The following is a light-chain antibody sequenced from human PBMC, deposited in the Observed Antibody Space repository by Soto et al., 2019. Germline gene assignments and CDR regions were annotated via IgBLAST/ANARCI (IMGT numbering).Light chain of an antibody. CDR3: QQYNTWRSIT. CDR1: QSVNYY. V-gene: IGKV3-11*01. CDR2: DAS. J-gene: IGKJ5*01. Sequence: EIVLTQFPAALSLSPGERATLSCRASQSVNYYLAWYQQKPGQAPRLLIYDASNRATGIPARFSGSGSGTDFTLTISSLQSEDFAVYYCQQYNTWRSITFGQGTRLEI.